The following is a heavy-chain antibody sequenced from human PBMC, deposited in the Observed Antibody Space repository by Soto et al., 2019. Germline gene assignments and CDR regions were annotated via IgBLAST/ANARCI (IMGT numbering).Heavy chain of an antibody. V-gene: IGHV1-8*01. J-gene: IGHJ6*02. CDR3: ARVLDSGSYCYYYYYGMDV. D-gene: IGHD1-26*01. CDR1: GYTFTSYD. Sequence: ASVKVSCKASGYTFTSYDINWVRQATGQGLEWMGWMNPNSGNTGYAQKFQGRVTMTRNTSISTAYMELSSLRSEDTAVYYCARVLDSGSYCYYYYYGMDVWGQGTTVTVSS. CDR2: MNPNSGNT.